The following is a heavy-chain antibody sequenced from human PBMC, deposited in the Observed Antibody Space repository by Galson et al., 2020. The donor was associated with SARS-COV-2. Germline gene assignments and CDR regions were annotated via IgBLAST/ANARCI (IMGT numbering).Heavy chain of an antibody. D-gene: IGHD6-19*01. J-gene: IGHJ6*02. CDR1: GFTFSSHT. Sequence: GGSLRLSCAASGFTFSSHTMHWVRQAPGKGLEWVALTSYDGTNKYHADSVKGRFNISRDNSKNTLYLQMNSLTAEDTAGYYCARDRYTSGWYVGSTMDVWGQGTTVTVS. CDR3: ARDRYTSGWYVGSTMDV. CDR2: TSYDGTNK. V-gene: IGHV3-30*04.